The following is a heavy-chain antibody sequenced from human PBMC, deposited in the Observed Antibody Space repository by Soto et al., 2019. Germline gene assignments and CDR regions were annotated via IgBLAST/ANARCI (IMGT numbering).Heavy chain of an antibody. CDR3: VRYDRDYDILTGYTY. CDR1: GYTFTNYG. J-gene: IGHJ4*02. Sequence: QVQLVQSGAEVKKPGASVKVSCKASGYTFTNYGISWVRQAPGQGLEWMGWISGYSGDTNFAQKFQGRVTMTTDTSTRTAYMELRSLRSDDTAVYYCVRYDRDYDILTGYTYWGQGTLVTVSS. V-gene: IGHV1-18*01. D-gene: IGHD3-9*01. CDR2: ISGYSGDT.